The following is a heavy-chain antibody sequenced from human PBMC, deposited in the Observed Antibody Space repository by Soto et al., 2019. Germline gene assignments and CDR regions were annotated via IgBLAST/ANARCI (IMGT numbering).Heavy chain of an antibody. J-gene: IGHJ6*03. V-gene: IGHV3-64*01. CDR1: GFTLSGYA. CDR3: ARRARRTFYYMAV. CDR2: ISSNGVGT. D-gene: IGHD6-6*01. Sequence: EVQLAESGGGLAQPGGSLRLSCAASGFTLSGYAMDWVRQAPGKGLEYVSGISSNGVGTYYANSVQGRFTISRDNSKNTVYLQMGTLRPEAMAGYSCARRARRTFYYMAVWGKGPRSPSP.